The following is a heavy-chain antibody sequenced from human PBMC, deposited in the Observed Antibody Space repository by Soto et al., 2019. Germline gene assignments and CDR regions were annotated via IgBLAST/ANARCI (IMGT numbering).Heavy chain of an antibody. Sequence: EVQLLESGGGLVQPGGSLRLSCAASGFTFSSYAMSWVRQAPGKGLGWVSAISGSGGSTYYADFVKGRFTISRDNSNNTLYRQMNSLRAEDTAVYYCAKGEHDVWGSYRYLPAPNFDFWGQGTLVTVAS. D-gene: IGHD3-16*02. CDR3: AKGEHDVWGSYRYLPAPNFDF. CDR2: ISGSGGST. CDR1: GFTFSSYA. J-gene: IGHJ4*02. V-gene: IGHV3-23*01.